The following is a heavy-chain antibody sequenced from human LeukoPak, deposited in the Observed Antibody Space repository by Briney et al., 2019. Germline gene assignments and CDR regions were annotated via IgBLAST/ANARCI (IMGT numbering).Heavy chain of an antibody. J-gene: IGHJ4*02. V-gene: IGHV3-23*01. D-gene: IGHD2-21*01. CDR3: AKRGVVIRVILVGFHKEAYCFDS. CDR1: GITLSNYG. Sequence: GGSLRLSCAVSGITLSNYGMSWVRQAPGKGLEWVAGIGGSGGGTNYADSVRGRFIISRDNSKNILFLQMNSLTAEDTAVYFCAKRGVVIRVILVGFHKEAYCFDSWGQGALVTVSS. CDR2: IGGSGGGT.